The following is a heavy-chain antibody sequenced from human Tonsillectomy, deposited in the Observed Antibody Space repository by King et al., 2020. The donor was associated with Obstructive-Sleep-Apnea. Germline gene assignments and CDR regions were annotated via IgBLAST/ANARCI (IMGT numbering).Heavy chain of an antibody. CDR2: IYYSGST. J-gene: IGHJ3*02. CDR3: VRYCGGGSCYTDDAFDI. CDR1: GGSISSYY. V-gene: IGHV4-59*08. D-gene: IGHD2-15*01. Sequence: QLQESGPGLVKPSETLSLTCTVSGGSISSYYWSWIRQPPGKGLEWIGYIYYSGSTNYNPSLKSQVTISVDTSKSQFSLKLSSVTAADTAVYYCVRYCGGGSCYTDDAFDIWGQGTMVTVSS.